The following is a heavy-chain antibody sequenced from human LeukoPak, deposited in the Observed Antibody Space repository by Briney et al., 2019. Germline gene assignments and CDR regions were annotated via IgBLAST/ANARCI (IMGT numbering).Heavy chain of an antibody. CDR3: ARNRDLDY. Sequence: GESLKISCKGSGYSFTSYWIGWVRQMPGKGLEWMGIIYPGDSDTRYRPSIQGQATISADNSISTDSLKWSSQKASDTAMYYCARNRDLDYWGQGTLVTVSS. CDR1: GYSFTSYW. V-gene: IGHV5-51*01. CDR2: IYPGDSDT. J-gene: IGHJ4*02.